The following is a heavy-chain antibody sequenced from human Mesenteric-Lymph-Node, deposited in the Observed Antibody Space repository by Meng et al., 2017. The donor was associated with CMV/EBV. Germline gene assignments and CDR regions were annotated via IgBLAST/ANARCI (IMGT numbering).Heavy chain of an antibody. CDR1: GYTFTTYD. CDR3: VRSPFPGDF. V-gene: IGHV1-8*01. J-gene: IGHJ4*02. D-gene: IGHD3-10*01. CDR2: MNPHSRNT. Sequence: ASVKVSCKASGYTFTTYDIHWVRQTSGQGLEWMGWMNPHSRNTHYAERFQDRVTMTRDTSINTAYMELDNLTSDDTGTYYCVRSPFPGDFWGQGTLVTVSS.